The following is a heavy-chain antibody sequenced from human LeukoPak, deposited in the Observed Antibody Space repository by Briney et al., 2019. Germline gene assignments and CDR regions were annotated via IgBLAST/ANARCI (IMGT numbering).Heavy chain of an antibody. CDR2: IRYDGSNK. V-gene: IGHV3-30*02. CDR3: AKGALRSRYMDV. J-gene: IGHJ6*03. CDR1: GFTFSSYG. Sequence: GGSLRLSCAAPGFTFSSYGMHWVRQAPGKGLEWVAFIRYDGSNKYYADSVKGRFTISRDNSKNTLFLQMNSLRAEDTAVYYCAKGALRSRYMDVWGKGTTVTISS. D-gene: IGHD4-17*01.